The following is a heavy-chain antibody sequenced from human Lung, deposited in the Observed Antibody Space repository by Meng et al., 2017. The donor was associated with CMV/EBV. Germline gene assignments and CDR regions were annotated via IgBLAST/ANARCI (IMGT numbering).Heavy chain of an antibody. CDR2: IYHSGST. V-gene: IGHV4-4*02. CDR1: GGSTSSSNW. D-gene: IGHD6-19*01. Sequence: ARLQGAGPGLVKPSGTLSLTCAVSGGSTSSSNWWSWVRQPPGKGLEWIGEIYHSGSTNYNPSLKSRVTISVDKSKNQFSLKLSSVTAADTAVYYCASFPPPGKQWLVTDYWGQGTLVTVSS. CDR3: ASFPPPGKQWLVTDY. J-gene: IGHJ4*02.